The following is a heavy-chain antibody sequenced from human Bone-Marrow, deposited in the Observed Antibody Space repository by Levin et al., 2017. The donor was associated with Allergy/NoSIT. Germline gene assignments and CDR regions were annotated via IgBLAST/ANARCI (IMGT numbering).Heavy chain of an antibody. CDR2: FTNTAKT. CDR3: AKDHESDGWPAFDS. D-gene: IGHD2-21*02. CDR1: GFTLSRRA. Sequence: ASVKVSCAASGFTLSRRAMSWVRQAPGKGLEWIASFTNTAKTYYADSVQGRFTISRDDSQNRLYLEMNSLRDDDTALYFCAKDHESDGWPAFDSWGQGTQVTVSS. V-gene: IGHV3-23*01. J-gene: IGHJ4*02.